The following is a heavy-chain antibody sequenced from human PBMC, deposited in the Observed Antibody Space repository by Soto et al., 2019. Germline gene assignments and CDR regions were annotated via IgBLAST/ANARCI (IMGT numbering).Heavy chain of an antibody. D-gene: IGHD1-26*01. CDR3: ATRLWGTEMRWPFDV. V-gene: IGHV1-69*11. Sequence: QVQLVQSGDEVKKPGSSVRISCKSSAGTFNYYSISWVRQAPGQGLEWAGEISPMPDTTDYAAKYAGRVTITADESTTTAYMDLMSLTSDDTAVYFCATRLWGTEMRWPFDVWGHGTMVTVSS. J-gene: IGHJ3*01. CDR2: ISPMPDTT. CDR1: AGTFNYYS.